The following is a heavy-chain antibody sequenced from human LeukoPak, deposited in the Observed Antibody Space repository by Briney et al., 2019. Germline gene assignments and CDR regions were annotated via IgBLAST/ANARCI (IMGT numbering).Heavy chain of an antibody. CDR1: GGSISSGDYS. Sequence: SETLSLTCAASGGSISSGDYSWSWIRQPPGKGLEWIGYINHSGNTYYNPSLKSRVTISVDRSKNQFSLKLSSVTAADTAVYYCARVGYSGTYYLDNWFDPWGQGTLVTVSS. CDR3: ARVGYSGTYYLDNWFDP. CDR2: INHSGNT. J-gene: IGHJ5*02. D-gene: IGHD6-13*01. V-gene: IGHV4-30-2*01.